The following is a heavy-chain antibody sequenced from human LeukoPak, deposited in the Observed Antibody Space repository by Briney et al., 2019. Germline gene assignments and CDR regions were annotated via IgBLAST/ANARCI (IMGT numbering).Heavy chain of an antibody. J-gene: IGHJ3*02. V-gene: IGHV1-46*01. CDR1: GYTFTSYY. Sequence: ASVKVSCKASGYTFTSYYMHWVRQAPGQGLEWMGIINPSGVSTSYAQKFQGRVTMTRDTSTSTVYMELSSLRSEDTAVYYCARVVYDILTGKESGAFDIWGQGTMVTVSS. D-gene: IGHD3-9*01. CDR3: ARVVYDILTGKESGAFDI. CDR2: INPSGVST.